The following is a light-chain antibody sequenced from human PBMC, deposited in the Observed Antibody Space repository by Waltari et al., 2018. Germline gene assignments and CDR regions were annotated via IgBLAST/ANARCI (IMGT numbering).Light chain of an antibody. V-gene: IGKV1-39*01. Sequence: DIQMTQSPSSLSASVGDRVTITCRASQTISRYLHWYQQEPGKAPNLLISSASTLQSGVPSRFSGSGSETDFTLTISSLQPEDFATYYCQQSYSTPYTFGQGTKLEI. J-gene: IGKJ2*01. CDR2: SAS. CDR3: QQSYSTPYT. CDR1: QTISRY.